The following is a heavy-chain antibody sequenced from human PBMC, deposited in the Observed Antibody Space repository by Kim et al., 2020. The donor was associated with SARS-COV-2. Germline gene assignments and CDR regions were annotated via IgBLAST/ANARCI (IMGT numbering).Heavy chain of an antibody. V-gene: IGHV3-23*01. CDR2: IRGSGGST. D-gene: IGHD3-10*01. CDR3: TKPSFPVRERGHFDY. Sequence: GGSLRLSCAASGFTFTSYGMSWVRQAPGKGLEWVSGIRGSGGSTYYADSVKGRFTISRDISKNTLYLQMNSLRAEDTAVYYCTKPSFPVRERGHFDYWG. J-gene: IGHJ4*01. CDR1: GFTFTSYG.